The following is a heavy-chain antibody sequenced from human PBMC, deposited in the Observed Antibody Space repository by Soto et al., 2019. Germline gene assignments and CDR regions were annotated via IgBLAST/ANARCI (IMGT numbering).Heavy chain of an antibody. Sequence: GGSLRLSCAASGFTFSSYSMNWVRQAPGKXLEWVSSISSSSSYIYYADSVKGRFTISRDNAKNSLYLQMNSLRAEDTAVYYCARAPRRITIFGVVITTGAPKWFDPWGQGTLVTVSS. D-gene: IGHD3-3*01. V-gene: IGHV3-21*01. J-gene: IGHJ5*02. CDR2: ISSSSSYI. CDR3: ARAPRRITIFGVVITTGAPKWFDP. CDR1: GFTFSSYS.